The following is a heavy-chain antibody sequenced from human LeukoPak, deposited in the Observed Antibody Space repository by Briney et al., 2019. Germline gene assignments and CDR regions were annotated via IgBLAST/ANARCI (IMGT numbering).Heavy chain of an antibody. D-gene: IGHD3-10*01. CDR1: GYTFTGYY. CDR3: ARDGSGYYYMDV. CDR2: INPNSGGT. J-gene: IGHJ6*03. Sequence: ASVKVSCKASGYTFTGYYMHWVRQAPGQGLEWMGWINPNSGGTNYAQKFQGRVTMTRDTSISTAYMELSSLRSEDTAVYYCARDGSGYYYMDVWGKGTTVTVSS. V-gene: IGHV1-2*02.